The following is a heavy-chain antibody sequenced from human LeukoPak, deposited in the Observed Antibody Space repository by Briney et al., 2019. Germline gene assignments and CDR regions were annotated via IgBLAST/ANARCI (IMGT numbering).Heavy chain of an antibody. V-gene: IGHV4-34*01. CDR2: INHSGST. CDR3: ARFYSGYDDAFDI. J-gene: IGHJ3*02. Sequence: SETLSLTCAVYGGSFSGYYWSWIRQPPGKGLEWIGEINHSGSTNYNPSLKSRVTISVDTSKNQFSLKLSSVTAADTAVYYCARFYSGYDDAFDIWGQGTMVTVSS. CDR1: GGSFSGYY. D-gene: IGHD5-12*01.